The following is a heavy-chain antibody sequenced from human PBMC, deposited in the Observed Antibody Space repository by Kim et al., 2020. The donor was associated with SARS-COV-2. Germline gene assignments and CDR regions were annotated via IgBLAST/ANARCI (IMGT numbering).Heavy chain of an antibody. V-gene: IGHV4-39*01. CDR1: GGSISSSSYY. CDR2: NYDSGST. J-gene: IGHJ4*02. CDR3: ARKCQYSSSCLAS. D-gene: IGHD6-13*01. Sequence: SETLSLTCTVSGGSISSSSYYWGWIRQPPGKGLEWIGSNYDSGSTDYNPSPKSRVTIAVDTSKNQFSLKLSSVAAADTAVYYCARKCQYSSSCLASWGQGTLVTVSS.